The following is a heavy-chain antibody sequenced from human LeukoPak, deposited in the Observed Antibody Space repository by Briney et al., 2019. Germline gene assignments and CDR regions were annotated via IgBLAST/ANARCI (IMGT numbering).Heavy chain of an antibody. CDR2: IWYDGSNK. V-gene: IGHV3-33*01. Sequence: GGSLRLSCAASGFTFSSYGMHWVRKAPGKGLEWVAVIWYDGSNKYYADSVKGRFTISRDNSKNTLYLQMNSLRAEDTAVFYCARDQYDTWSRRGNFDSWGQGTLVIVSS. J-gene: IGHJ4*02. D-gene: IGHD3-3*01. CDR3: ARDQYDTWSRRGNFDS. CDR1: GFTFSSYG.